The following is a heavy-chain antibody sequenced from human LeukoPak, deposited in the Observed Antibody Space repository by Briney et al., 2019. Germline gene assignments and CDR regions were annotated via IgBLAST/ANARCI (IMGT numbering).Heavy chain of an antibody. CDR2: ISGGGGST. CDR3: AKGYYGSGSYGWFDY. D-gene: IGHD3-10*01. Sequence: GGSLRLSCAASGFTFSSSAMSWVRQAPGKGLEWLSTISGGGGSTYYADSVKGRFTISRDNSKNTLFLHMNSLRAEDTAVYSCAKGYYGSGSYGWFDYWGQGTLVTVSS. V-gene: IGHV3-23*01. J-gene: IGHJ4*02. CDR1: GFTFSSSA.